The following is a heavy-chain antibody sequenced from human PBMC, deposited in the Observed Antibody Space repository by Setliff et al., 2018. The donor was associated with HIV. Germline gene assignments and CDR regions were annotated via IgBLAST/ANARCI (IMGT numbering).Heavy chain of an antibody. CDR3: ARGRGSSSSWPIDY. J-gene: IGHJ4*02. D-gene: IGHD6-13*01. Sequence: LETLSLTCAVYGGSFNGYYWSWIRQPPGKGLEWIGEINHSGSTNYNPSLKSRVTMSVDKSKNQFSLRLSSVTAADTAVYYCARGRGSSSSWPIDYWGQGTLVTVSS. CDR2: INHSGST. CDR1: GGSFNGYY. V-gene: IGHV4-34*01.